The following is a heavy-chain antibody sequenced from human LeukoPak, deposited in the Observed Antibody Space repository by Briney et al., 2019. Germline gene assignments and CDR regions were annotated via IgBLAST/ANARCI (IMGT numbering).Heavy chain of an antibody. CDR3: AGGTGFIIKD. V-gene: IGHV3-7*03. D-gene: IGHD3-9*01. CDR2: IKQDGSEK. J-gene: IGHJ4*02. CDR1: GFTFSLYW. Sequence: GGSLRLSCAASGFTFSLYWMNWVRRAPGKGLEWVANIKQDGSEKNYVDSVKGRYTISRDNAKNSLYLQMNNLRVEDTAMYYCAGGTGFIIKDWGQGTLVTVSS.